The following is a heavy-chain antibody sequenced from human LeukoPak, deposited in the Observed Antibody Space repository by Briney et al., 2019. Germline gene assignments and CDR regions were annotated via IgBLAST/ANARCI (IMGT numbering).Heavy chain of an antibody. V-gene: IGHV3-23*01. J-gene: IGHJ4*02. CDR1: GFTFSSYA. D-gene: IGHD2-2*01. CDR3: AKDLLGYCSSTSCFLFDY. CDR2: ISGSGGST. Sequence: PGGSLRLSCAASGFTFSSYAMSWVRQAPGKGLEWVSAISGSGGSTYYADSVKGRFTISRDNSKYTLYLQMNRLRAEDTAVYYCAKDLLGYCSSTSCFLFDYWGQGTLVTVSS.